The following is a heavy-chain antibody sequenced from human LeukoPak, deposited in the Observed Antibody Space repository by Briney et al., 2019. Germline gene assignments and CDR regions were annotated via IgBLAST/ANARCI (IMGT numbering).Heavy chain of an antibody. CDR1: GFTFSNYW. V-gene: IGHV3-7*01. Sequence: GGSLRLSCAASGFTFSNYWMNWVCQAPGKGLEWVANIKYYGSEKYYADSVRGRFTISRDNAKNSLYLQMNSLRAEDTAVYYCASALPADHFDFWGQGTLVTVSS. CDR2: IKYYGSEK. CDR3: ASALPADHFDF. J-gene: IGHJ4*02.